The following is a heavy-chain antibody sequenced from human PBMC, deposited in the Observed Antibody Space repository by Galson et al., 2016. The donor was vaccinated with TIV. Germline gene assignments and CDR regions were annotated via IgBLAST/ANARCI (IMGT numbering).Heavy chain of an antibody. CDR2: IGPGNDV. J-gene: IGHJ4*02. CDR1: GFAFSTYA. CDR3: AKYVITIPVAGFDY. V-gene: IGHV3-23*01. D-gene: IGHD6-13*01. Sequence: SLRLSCAASGFAFSTYAMNWVRQPPGKGLEWVSTIGPGNDVHYADSVNGRFTISRDNSKSTLFLQMNSLRAEDTAFYYCAKYVITIPVAGFDYWGQGALVTVSS.